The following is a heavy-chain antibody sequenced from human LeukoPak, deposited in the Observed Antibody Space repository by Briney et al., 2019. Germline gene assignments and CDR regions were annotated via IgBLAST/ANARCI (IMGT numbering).Heavy chain of an antibody. CDR3: ARDSGVDFWSGYIEDY. Sequence: ASVKVSCKASGYTFTSYYMHWVRQAPGQGLEWMGIINPSGGSTSYAQKFQGRVTMARDTSTSTVSMELSSLRSEDTAVYYCARDSGVDFWSGYIEDYWGQGTLVTVSS. CDR2: INPSGGST. D-gene: IGHD3-3*01. J-gene: IGHJ4*02. CDR1: GYTFTSYY. V-gene: IGHV1-46*03.